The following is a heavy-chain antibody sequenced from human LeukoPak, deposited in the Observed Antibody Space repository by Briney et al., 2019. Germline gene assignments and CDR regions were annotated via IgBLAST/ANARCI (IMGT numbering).Heavy chain of an antibody. Sequence: PGGSLRLSCAASGITFSSYGMSWVRQAPGKGLEWVSSISSTGGTTYYADSVKGRFTISRDNAKNSLYLQMNSLRAEDTAVYYCARVGVPAAYYYYYYMDVWGKGTTVTISS. J-gene: IGHJ6*03. CDR2: ISSTGGTT. CDR1: GITFSSYG. CDR3: ARVGVPAAYYYYYYMDV. D-gene: IGHD2-2*01. V-gene: IGHV3-23*01.